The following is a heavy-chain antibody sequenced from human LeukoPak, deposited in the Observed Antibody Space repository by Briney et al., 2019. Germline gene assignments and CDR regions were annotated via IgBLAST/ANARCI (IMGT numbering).Heavy chain of an antibody. CDR2: IYYSGST. CDR1: GGSISSSSYY. V-gene: IGHV4-39*01. Sequence: SETLSLTCTVSGGSISSSSYYWGWIRQPPGKGLGWIGSIYYSGSTYYNPSLKSRVTISVDTSKNQFSLKLSSVTAADTAVYYCARLSYYYDSSGYYGGYYYYYGMDVWGQGTTVTVSS. J-gene: IGHJ6*02. D-gene: IGHD3-22*01. CDR3: ARLSYYYDSSGYYGGYYYYYGMDV.